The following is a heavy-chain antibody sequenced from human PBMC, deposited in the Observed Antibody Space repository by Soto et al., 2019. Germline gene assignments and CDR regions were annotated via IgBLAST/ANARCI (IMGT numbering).Heavy chain of an antibody. V-gene: IGHV1-18*01. J-gene: IGHJ5*02. CDR1: GYTFTSYG. CDR2: ISAYNGNT. D-gene: IGHD3-3*01. CDR3: ARDRPVLRFLEWPPGWFDP. Sequence: GASVKVSCKASGYTFTSYGISWVRQAPGQGLEWMGWISAYNGNTNYAQKLQGRVTMTTDTSTSTAYMELRSLRSDDTAVYYCARDRPVLRFLEWPPGWFDPWGQGTLVTVSS.